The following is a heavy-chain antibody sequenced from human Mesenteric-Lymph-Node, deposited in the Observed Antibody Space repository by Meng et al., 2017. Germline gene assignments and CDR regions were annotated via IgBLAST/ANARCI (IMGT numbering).Heavy chain of an antibody. J-gene: IGHJ6*02. D-gene: IGHD5-18*01. V-gene: IGHV3-33*01. CDR2: IWYDGSNK. Sequence: GESLKISCAASGFTFSSYGMHWVRQAPGKGLEWVAVIWYDGSNKYYADSVKGRFTISRDNSKNTLYLQMNSLRAEDTAVYYCARDKGYNNFYYYYGMDVWGQGTTVTVSS. CDR1: GFTFSSYG. CDR3: ARDKGYNNFYYYYGMDV.